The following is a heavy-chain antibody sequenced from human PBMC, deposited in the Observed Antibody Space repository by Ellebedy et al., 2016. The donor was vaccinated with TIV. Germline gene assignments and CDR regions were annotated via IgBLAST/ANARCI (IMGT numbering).Heavy chain of an antibody. CDR1: GYSISNGYF. J-gene: IGHJ3*01. CDR2: FYEGGKT. D-gene: IGHD6-19*01. Sequence: MPGGSLRLSCTVSGYSISNGYFWGWIRQPPGKGLEWIGTFYEGGKTYYNPSLKSRVTISVDTSKNQFSLNLRSATAADTAVYYCVRDPGGQWLTPLDTFDLWGQGTRVTVSS. V-gene: IGHV4-38-2*02. CDR3: VRDPGGQWLTPLDTFDL.